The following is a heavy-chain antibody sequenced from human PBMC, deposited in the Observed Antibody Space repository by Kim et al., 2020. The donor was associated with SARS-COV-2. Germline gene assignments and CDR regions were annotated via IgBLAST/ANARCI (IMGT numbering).Heavy chain of an antibody. Sequence: GGSLRLSCAASEFTFSTSWMRWVRQAPGKGLEWVAWISNDGTDKYYADSVKGRFAISRDNAKNSLYLQMNSLRAEDTAMYYCVRGGGMTTFDYWGLGT. V-gene: IGHV3-7*03. CDR3: VRGGGMTTFDY. CDR1: EFTFSTSW. CDR2: ISNDGTDK. D-gene: IGHD4-17*01. J-gene: IGHJ4*02.